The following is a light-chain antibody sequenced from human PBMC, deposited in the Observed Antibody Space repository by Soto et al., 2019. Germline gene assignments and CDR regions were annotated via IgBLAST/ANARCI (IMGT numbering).Light chain of an antibody. CDR3: QQYSNWPPVI. J-gene: IGKJ4*01. V-gene: IGKV3-15*01. CDR1: QSVGSK. CDR2: GAS. Sequence: EIVLTQSPGSLSLSPGERATLSCRASQSVGSKVAWYQQKPGQAPSLLIYGASTRATETPVRFSGSGSGTEFTLTISSLQSEDFAVYYCQQYSNWPPVIFGGGTKVDIK.